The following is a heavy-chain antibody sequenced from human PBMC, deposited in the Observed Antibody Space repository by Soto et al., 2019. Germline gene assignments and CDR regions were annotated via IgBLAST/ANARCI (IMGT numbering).Heavy chain of an antibody. Sequence: GASVKVSCKASGGTFSSYAISWVRQAPGQGLEWMGGIIPIFGTANYAQKFQGRVTITADESTSTAYMELSSLRSEDTAVYYCARGNQLLHDFCACDIWGEGTMVTLSS. J-gene: IGHJ3*02. D-gene: IGHD2-2*01. CDR1: GGTFSSYA. V-gene: IGHV1-69*13. CDR3: ARGNQLLHDFCACDI. CDR2: IIPIFGTA.